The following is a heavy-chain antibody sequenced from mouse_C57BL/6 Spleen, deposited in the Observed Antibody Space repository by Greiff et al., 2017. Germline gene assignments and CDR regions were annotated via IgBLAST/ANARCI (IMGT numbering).Heavy chain of an antibody. CDR1: GYAFSSSW. CDR2: IYPGDGDT. Sequence: QVQLQQSGPELVKPGASVKISCKASGYAFSSSWMNWVKQRPGKGLEWIGRIYPGDGDTNYNGKFKGKATLTADKSSSTAYMQLSSLPSEDSAVYFCARPELGPWYFDVWGTGTTVTVSS. CDR3: ARPELGPWYFDV. V-gene: IGHV1-82*01. D-gene: IGHD4-1*01. J-gene: IGHJ1*03.